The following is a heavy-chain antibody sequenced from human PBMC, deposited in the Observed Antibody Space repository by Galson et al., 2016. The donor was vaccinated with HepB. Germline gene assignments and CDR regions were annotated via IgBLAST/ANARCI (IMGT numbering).Heavy chain of an antibody. CDR3: VRDFLWGEGADAFDI. CDR2: ISGSGGST. V-gene: IGHV3-23*01. CDR1: GFTFSSYA. D-gene: IGHD3-16*01. J-gene: IGHJ3*02. Sequence: SLRLSCAASGFTFSSYAMSWVRQAPGKGLEWVSAISGSGGSTYYADSVKGRFTISRDNSKNTLYLQMNSLSAEDTAIYYCVRDFLWGEGADAFDIWGQGTRVTVSS.